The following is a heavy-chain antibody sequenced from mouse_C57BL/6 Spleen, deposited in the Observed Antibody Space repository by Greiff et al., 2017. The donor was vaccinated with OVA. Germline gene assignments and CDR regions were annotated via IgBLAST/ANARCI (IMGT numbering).Heavy chain of an antibody. V-gene: IGHV1-82*01. CDR3: ARGGYGSSPYWYFDV. Sequence: QVQLQQSGPELVKPGASVKISCKASGYAFSSSRMNWVKQRPGKGLEWIGRIYPGDGDTNYNGKFKGKATLTADKSSSTAYMQLSSLTSEDSAVYFCARGGYGSSPYWYFDVWGTGTTVTVSS. CDR2: IYPGDGDT. J-gene: IGHJ1*03. CDR1: GYAFSSSR. D-gene: IGHD1-1*01.